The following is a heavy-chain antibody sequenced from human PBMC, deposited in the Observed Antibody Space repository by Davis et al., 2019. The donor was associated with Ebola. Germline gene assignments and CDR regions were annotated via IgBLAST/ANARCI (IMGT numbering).Heavy chain of an antibody. CDR3: ARRMGNTPYYYYFMDV. CDR1: GFPFSQHA. J-gene: IGHJ6*04. CDR2: ISYEKNIA. D-gene: IGHD1-26*01. V-gene: IGHV3-30-3*01. Sequence: GESLKISCVASGFPFSQHAMHWVRQAPGKGLEWVALISYEKNIAFYTDSVRGRFTVSRDNSRNTLYLQMQSLRPEDTAVYYCARRMGNTPYYYYFMDVWGKGTTVTVSS.